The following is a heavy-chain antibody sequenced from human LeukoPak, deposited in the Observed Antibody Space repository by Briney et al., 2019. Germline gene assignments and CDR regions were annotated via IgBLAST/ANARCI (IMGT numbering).Heavy chain of an antibody. V-gene: IGHV3-23*01. D-gene: IGHD2-21*02. CDR3: AREVTPYY. Sequence: GGSLRLSCAASGFTFSSYAMSWVRQAPGKGLEWVSGISGSDGSTNYADSVKGRFTISRENSKNTLYLQMNSLRAEDTAVYYCAREVTPYYWGQGTLVTVSS. J-gene: IGHJ4*02. CDR1: GFTFSSYA. CDR2: ISGSDGST.